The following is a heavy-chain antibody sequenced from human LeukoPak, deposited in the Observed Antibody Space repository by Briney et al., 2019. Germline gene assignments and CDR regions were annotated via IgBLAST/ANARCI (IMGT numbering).Heavy chain of an antibody. CDR1: EFTFSSYA. CDR3: AKGGSDYIWGSYRPFEY. V-gene: IGHV3-23*01. CDR2: IIGNGRRT. D-gene: IGHD3-16*02. J-gene: IGHJ4*02. Sequence: TGGSLRLSCAASEFTFSSYAMSWVRQAPGKGLEWVSTIIGNGRRTSYADSVKGRFTISRDNSKNTLNLQMNSLRAGDTAVYYCAKGGSDYIWGSYRPFEYWGQGTLVTVSS.